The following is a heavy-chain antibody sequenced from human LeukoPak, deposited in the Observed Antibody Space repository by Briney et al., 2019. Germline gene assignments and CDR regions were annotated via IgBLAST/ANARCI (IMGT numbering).Heavy chain of an antibody. CDR3: AGPSIYCSSTSCRGAFDI. V-gene: IGHV3-11*01. J-gene: IGHJ3*02. D-gene: IGHD2-2*01. CDR2: ISSSGSTI. CDR1: GFTFSDYY. Sequence: GGSLRLSCAASGFTFSDYYMSWIRQAPGKGLEWVSYISSSGSTIYYADSVKGRFTISRDNAKNSLYLQMNSLRAEDTAVYYYAGPSIYCSSTSCRGAFDILGQGTMVTVSS.